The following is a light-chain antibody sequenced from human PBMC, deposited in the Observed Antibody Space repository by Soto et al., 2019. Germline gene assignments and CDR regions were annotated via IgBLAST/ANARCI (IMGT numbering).Light chain of an antibody. J-gene: IGKJ4*01. CDR2: AAS. CDR3: QQTYTVPFT. Sequence: AIRMTQSPSSLSASTGDRVTITCRASQGISSYLAWYQQKPGKAPKLLIYAASTLQSGVPSRFSGSGSGTDFSLTISSLRLEDFATYFCQQTYTVPFTFGGGTKVDIK. V-gene: IGKV1-8*01. CDR1: QGISSY.